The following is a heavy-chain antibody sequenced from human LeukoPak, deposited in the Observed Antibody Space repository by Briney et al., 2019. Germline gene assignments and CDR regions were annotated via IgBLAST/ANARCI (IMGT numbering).Heavy chain of an antibody. D-gene: IGHD3-10*01. Sequence: GGSLRLSCAASGFTFSSYAMSWVRQAPAKGLEWVSAISGSDSRTYYADSVKGRFTISRDNSKNTLYLQMNSLSAEDTAVYYCAKGDYYDFDYWGQGTLVTVSS. J-gene: IGHJ4*02. CDR1: GFTFSSYA. CDR2: ISGSDSRT. CDR3: AKGDYYDFDY. V-gene: IGHV3-23*01.